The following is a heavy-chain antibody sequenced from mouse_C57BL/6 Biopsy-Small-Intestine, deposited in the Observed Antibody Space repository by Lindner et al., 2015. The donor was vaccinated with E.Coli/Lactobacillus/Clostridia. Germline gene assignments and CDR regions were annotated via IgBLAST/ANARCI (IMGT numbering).Heavy chain of an antibody. CDR1: GYTFTGYY. CDR2: INPNSSGT. Sequence: SVKVSCKASGYTFTGYYMHWVRQAPGQGLEWMGRINPNSSGTNYAQKFQGRVTMTRDTSISTAYMELSRLRSDDTAVYYCARGLMVQGVIITNAFDIWGQGTMVTVSS. D-gene: IGHD2-12*01. J-gene: IGHJ3*01. CDR3: ARGLMVQGVIITNAFDI. V-gene: IGHV1-53*01.